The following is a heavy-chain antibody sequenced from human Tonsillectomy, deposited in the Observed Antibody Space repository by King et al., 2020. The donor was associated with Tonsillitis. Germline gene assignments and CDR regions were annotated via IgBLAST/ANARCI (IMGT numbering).Heavy chain of an antibody. CDR3: ARMSNIALSGYFDF. CDR2: IYYSGNT. J-gene: IGHJ4*02. Sequence: QLQESGPGLVRPSETLSLTCTVSGGSVNSDNYYWSWFRQPPGKGLEWIGYIYYSGNTNHSPSLKSRVIISVHTSKNQLSLKLSSVTAADTAVYYCARMSNIALSGYFDFWGQGTLVTVSS. V-gene: IGHV4-61*01. D-gene: IGHD6-19*01. CDR1: GGSVNSDNYY.